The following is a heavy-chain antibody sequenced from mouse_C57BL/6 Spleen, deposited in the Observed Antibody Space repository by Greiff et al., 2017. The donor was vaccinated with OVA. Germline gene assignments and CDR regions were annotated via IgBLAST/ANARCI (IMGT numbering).Heavy chain of an antibody. J-gene: IGHJ1*03. V-gene: IGHV5-6*01. CDR2: ISSGGSYT. CDR3: ARDCYVCSSARGFDV. D-gene: IGHD1-1*01. Sequence: EVKVVESGGDLVKPGGSLKLSCAASGFTFSSYGMSWVRQTPDQRLEWVATISSGGSYTYYPDSVKGRFTITRDNAKNTLYLHMSSLKSEDTALYYCARDCYVCSSARGFDVWGTGTTVTVSS. CDR1: GFTFSSYG.